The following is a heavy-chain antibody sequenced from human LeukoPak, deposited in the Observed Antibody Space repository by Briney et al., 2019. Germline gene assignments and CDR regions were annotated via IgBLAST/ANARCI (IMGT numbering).Heavy chain of an antibody. CDR1: GFTFSSFE. CDR2: ISTSGSTQ. J-gene: IGHJ4*02. Sequence: QPGGSLRLSCAASGFTFSSFEMNWVRQAPGKGLEWVSYISTSGSTQYYADSVKGRFTISRDNAKNSLFLQMNSLRAEDTAVYYCARSDYPDYWGQGTVVAVSS. V-gene: IGHV3-48*03. D-gene: IGHD4/OR15-4a*01. CDR3: ARSDYPDY.